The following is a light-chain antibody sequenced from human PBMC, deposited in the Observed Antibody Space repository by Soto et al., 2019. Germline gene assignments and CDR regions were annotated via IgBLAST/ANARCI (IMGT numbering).Light chain of an antibody. V-gene: IGKV3-15*01. CDR3: QQYNNWPQT. J-gene: IGKJ1*01. CDR1: QSVSSN. Sequence: EIVMTQSPATLSVSPGKRATLSCRASQSVSSNLAWNQQKPGQAPRLLIYGASTRATGIPARFSGSGSGTEFTLTISSLQSEDFAIYYCQQYNNWPQTFGQGTKVDIK. CDR2: GAS.